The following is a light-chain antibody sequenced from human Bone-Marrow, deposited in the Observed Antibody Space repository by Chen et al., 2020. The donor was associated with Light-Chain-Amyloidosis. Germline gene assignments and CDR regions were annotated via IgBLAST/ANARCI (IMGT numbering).Light chain of an antibody. CDR1: NIGSKS. CDR3: QVWDSGSHHYV. Sequence: SYVLTQPPSVSVAPGRTATITCGGNNIGSKSVPWYQQKPGQAPVLVVYDDSDRRSGIPERFSGSNSGNTATLTISRVEAGYAADYYCQVWDSGSHHYVFGTGTKVTVL. V-gene: IGLV3-21*02. J-gene: IGLJ1*01. CDR2: DDS.